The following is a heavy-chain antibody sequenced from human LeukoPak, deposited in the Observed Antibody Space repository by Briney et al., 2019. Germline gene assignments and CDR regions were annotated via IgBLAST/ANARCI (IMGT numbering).Heavy chain of an antibody. Sequence: ASVKVSCKASGGTFSSYAISWVRQAPGQGLEWMGGIIPIFGTANYAQKFQGRVTITADKSTSTAYMELSSLRSEDTAVYYCARDRPPSGSPWRYYYYYYMDVWGKGTTVTVSS. V-gene: IGHV1-69*06. D-gene: IGHD1-26*01. CDR2: IIPIFGTA. CDR3: ARDRPPSGSPWRYYYYYYMDV. CDR1: GGTFSSYA. J-gene: IGHJ6*03.